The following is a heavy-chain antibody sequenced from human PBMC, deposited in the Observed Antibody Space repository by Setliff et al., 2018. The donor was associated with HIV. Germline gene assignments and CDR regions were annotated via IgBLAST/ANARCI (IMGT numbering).Heavy chain of an antibody. D-gene: IGHD3-10*01. CDR2: INHSGST. CDR1: GGSFSGYY. J-gene: IGHJ6*02. V-gene: IGHV4-34*01. CDR3: ARENYYGSGSYLFSDYYYYGMDV. Sequence: SETLSLTCAVYGGSFSGYYWSWIRQPPGKGLEWIGEINHSGSTNYNPSLKSRVTISIDKSKNQFSLKLSSVTAADTAVYYCARENYYGSGSYLFSDYYYYGMDVWGQGTTVTVSS.